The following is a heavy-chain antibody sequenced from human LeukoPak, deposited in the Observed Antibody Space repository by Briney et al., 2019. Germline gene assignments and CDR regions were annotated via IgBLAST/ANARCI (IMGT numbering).Heavy chain of an antibody. Sequence: PSETLSLTCTVSGGTISSSSYYWGWIRQPPGKGLEWIGSIHYSGNTYSNPSLKSRVTIAVEKSKNQFSLKRSSVTAADTAVYYCATGGENYNYFEYWGQGTLVTVSS. CDR1: GGTISSSSYY. CDR3: ATGGENYNYFEY. CDR2: IHYSGNT. J-gene: IGHJ4*02. D-gene: IGHD1-7*01. V-gene: IGHV4-39*01.